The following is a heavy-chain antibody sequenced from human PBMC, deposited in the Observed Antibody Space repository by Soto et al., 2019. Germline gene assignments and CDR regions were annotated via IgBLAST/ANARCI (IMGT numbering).Heavy chain of an antibody. CDR1: GFTFRSFA. Sequence: GGSLRLSCAASGFTFRSFAMSWVRQVPGKGLEWISLISDSGGVTYYADSVKGRFTISRDNSKNTVYLQMSSLRAEDTAVYYCAVSHSRYCNGGKCHGEFDYWGQGTLVTVSS. D-gene: IGHD2-15*01. CDR2: ISDSGGVT. CDR3: AVSHSRYCNGGKCHGEFDY. V-gene: IGHV3-23*01. J-gene: IGHJ4*02.